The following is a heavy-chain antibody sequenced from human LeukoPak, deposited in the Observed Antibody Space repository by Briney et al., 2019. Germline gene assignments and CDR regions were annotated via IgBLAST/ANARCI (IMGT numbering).Heavy chain of an antibody. CDR1: GGSISSYY. D-gene: IGHD1-7*01. Sequence: SETLSLTCTVSGGSISSYYWSWIRQPPGKGLEWIGYIYYSGSTNYNPFLKSRVTISVDTSKNQFSLKLTSVTAADTAVYYCAKRTSRGLYYFDYWGQGTLVTVSS. CDR3: AKRTSRGLYYFDY. J-gene: IGHJ4*02. V-gene: IGHV4-59*01. CDR2: IYYSGST.